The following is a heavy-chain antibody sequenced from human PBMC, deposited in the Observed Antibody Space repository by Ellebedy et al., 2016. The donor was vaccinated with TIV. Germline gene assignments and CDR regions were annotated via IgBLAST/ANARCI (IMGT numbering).Heavy chain of an antibody. Sequence: MPSETLSLTCTVSDKSISDIDSYWAWIRQSPGMGLEWIGTIYFGGSTYYDPSLRSRVTISVDTSRNQFSLTLRSVTAADTAVYYCARHAGDVLAAIDSPYFDHWGQGRLVTVSS. CDR3: ARHAGDVLAAIDSPYFDH. CDR1: DKSISDIDSY. J-gene: IGHJ4*02. D-gene: IGHD5-12*01. V-gene: IGHV4-39*01. CDR2: IYFGGST.